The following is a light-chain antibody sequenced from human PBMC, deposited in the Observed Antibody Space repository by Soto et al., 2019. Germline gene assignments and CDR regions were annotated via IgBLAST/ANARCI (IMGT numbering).Light chain of an antibody. J-gene: IGKJ4*01. Sequence: EIVMTQSPATLSVSPGERATLSCRASQSVGTYSAWYQQKPGQTPRLLIFGASTRATGIPARFSGSGSGSEFTLTISSLQSEDFAVYSCQQYSVWPLVTFGGGTKVEIK. CDR1: QSVGTY. CDR2: GAS. CDR3: QQYSVWPLVT. V-gene: IGKV3-15*01.